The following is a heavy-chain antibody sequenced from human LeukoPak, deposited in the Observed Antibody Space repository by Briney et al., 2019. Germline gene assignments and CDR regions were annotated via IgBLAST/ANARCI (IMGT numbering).Heavy chain of an antibody. D-gene: IGHD6-13*01. CDR1: GYFISSGYY. CDR3: ARVAASGTALDAFDN. V-gene: IGHV4-38-2*01. J-gene: IGHJ3*02. Sequence: PSETLSLTCAVSGYFISSGYYWGWIRQPPGKGLEWIGSIYHSGSTYFNPSLKSRVTISVDTSKNQFSLTLSSVTAADTAVYFCARVAASGTALDAFDNWGQGTMVTVSS. CDR2: IYHSGST.